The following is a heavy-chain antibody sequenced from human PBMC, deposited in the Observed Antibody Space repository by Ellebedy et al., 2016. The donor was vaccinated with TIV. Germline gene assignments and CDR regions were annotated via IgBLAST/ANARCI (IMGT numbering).Heavy chain of an antibody. CDR2: INDRGST. D-gene: IGHD3-3*01. Sequence: MPGGSLRLSCAVYGGSFSGNYWSWIRQPPGKGLEWIGEINDRGSTNYNPSLKSLVTISVDTSKNQFSLKLTSVSAADTAVYYCARGALAILGVVTGYYGLDVWGQGTTVTVSS. V-gene: IGHV4-34*01. J-gene: IGHJ6*02. CDR1: GGSFSGNY. CDR3: ARGALAILGVVTGYYGLDV.